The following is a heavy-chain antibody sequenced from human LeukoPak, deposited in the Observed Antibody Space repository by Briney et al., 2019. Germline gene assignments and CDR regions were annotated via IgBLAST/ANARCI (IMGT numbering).Heavy chain of an antibody. CDR3: ARLHYGGDFFDY. V-gene: IGHV4-4*07. CDR1: GASLVNYY. D-gene: IGHD4-23*01. CDR2: FYSSGNT. Sequence: SQTLSLTCTLSGASLVNYYWSWIRQPAGKGLEWIGRFYSSGNTNYSPSFNSRVTMSVDTSKNQFSLKLTSVTAADTAIYYCARLHYGGDFFDYWGQGTLVTVSS. J-gene: IGHJ4*02.